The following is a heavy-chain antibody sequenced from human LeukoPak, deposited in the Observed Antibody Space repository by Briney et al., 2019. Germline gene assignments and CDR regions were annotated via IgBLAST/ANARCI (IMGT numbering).Heavy chain of an antibody. CDR2: ISYDGSNK. V-gene: IGHV3-30*04. CDR3: ARDAVTYYYYGMDV. J-gene: IGHJ6*02. Sequence: GRSLRLSCAASGFTFSSYAMHWVRQAPGKGLEWVAVISYDGSNKYYADSVKGRFTISRDNSNNTLYLQMNSLRAEDTAVYYCARDAVTYYYYGMDVWGQGTTVTVSS. D-gene: IGHD5-18*01. CDR1: GFTFSSYA.